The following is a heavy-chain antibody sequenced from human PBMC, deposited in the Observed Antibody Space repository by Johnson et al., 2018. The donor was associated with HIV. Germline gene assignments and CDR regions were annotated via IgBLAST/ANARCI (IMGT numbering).Heavy chain of an antibody. Sequence: QMLLVESGGGLVQPGGSLRLSCAASGFTFINAWMSWVRQAPGKGLEWVAVISYDGSNKYYADSVKGRFTISRDNSKNTLYLQMNSLRAEDTAVYYCARRGYSSSGGAFDIWGQGTMVTVSS. V-gene: IGHV3-30-3*01. CDR3: ARRGYSSSGGAFDI. CDR1: GFTFINAW. J-gene: IGHJ3*02. CDR2: ISYDGSNK. D-gene: IGHD6-6*01.